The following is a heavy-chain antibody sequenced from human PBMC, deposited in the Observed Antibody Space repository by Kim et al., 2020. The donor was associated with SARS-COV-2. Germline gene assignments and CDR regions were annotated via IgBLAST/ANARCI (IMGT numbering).Heavy chain of an antibody. Sequence: SVKVSCKASGGTFSSYAISWVRQAPGQGLEWMGRIIPILGIANYAQKFQGRVTITADKSTSTAYMELSSLRSEDTAVYYCARLVEMATITPPAYYYYGMDVWGQGTTVTVSS. CDR2: IIPILGIA. D-gene: IGHD5-12*01. CDR3: ARLVEMATITPPAYYYYGMDV. CDR1: GGTFSSYA. V-gene: IGHV1-69*04. J-gene: IGHJ6*02.